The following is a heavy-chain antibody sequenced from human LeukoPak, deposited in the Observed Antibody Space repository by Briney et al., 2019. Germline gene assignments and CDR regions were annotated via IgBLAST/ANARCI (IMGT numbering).Heavy chain of an antibody. CDR3: ARHLFTTVVTPIRWFDP. J-gene: IGHJ5*02. CDR2: IYYSGST. V-gene: IGHV4-39*01. D-gene: IGHD4-23*01. Sequence: SETLSLTCTVSGGSISSSSYYWGWIRRPPGKGLEWIGSIYYSGSTYYNPSLKSRVTISVDTSKNQFSLKLSSVTAADTAVYYCARHLFTTVVTPIRWFDPWGQGTLVTVSS. CDR1: GGSISSSSYY.